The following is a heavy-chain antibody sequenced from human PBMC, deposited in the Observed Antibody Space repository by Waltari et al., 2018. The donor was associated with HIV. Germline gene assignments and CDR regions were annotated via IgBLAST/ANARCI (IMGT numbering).Heavy chain of an antibody. D-gene: IGHD1-1*01. CDR2: ISHNEKT. J-gene: IGHJ4*02. CDR1: GASFDGYF. Sequence: QVRLHQWGAGLLRPSETLSLTCAVSGASFDGYFWSWIRQSPGTGLEWIGEISHNEKTNQDPSRKSRVRMSIDTSKKHFSVKLSSVTAADTAVYYGASQDTATRTSNFQYWGQGTPVTVSS. CDR3: ASQDTATRTSNFQY. V-gene: IGHV4-34*01.